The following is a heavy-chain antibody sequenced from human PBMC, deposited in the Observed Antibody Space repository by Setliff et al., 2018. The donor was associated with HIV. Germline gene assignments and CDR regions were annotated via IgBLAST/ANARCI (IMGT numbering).Heavy chain of an antibody. CDR2: IRSKAYGGTT. CDR1: GFTFSDYA. J-gene: IGHJ3*02. Sequence: AGGSLRLSCTTSGFTFSDYAMSWVRQAPGKGLEWVGFIRSKAYGGTTEYTASVKGRFTISRDDSKRVANLQRNILKIEDTAVYYCTRDVRYYDTSGYYLYADGFDIWGQGTMVTVSS. V-gene: IGHV3-49*04. CDR3: TRDVRYYDTSGYYLYADGFDI. D-gene: IGHD3-22*01.